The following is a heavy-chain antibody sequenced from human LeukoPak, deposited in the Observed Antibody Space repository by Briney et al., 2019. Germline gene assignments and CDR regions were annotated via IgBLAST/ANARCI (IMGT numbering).Heavy chain of an antibody. J-gene: IGHJ4*02. CDR3: ARVDVTATLDY. CDR1: GYTFTSYG. V-gene: IGHV1-18*04. CDR2: ISAYNGNT. Sequence: ASVNVSCKASGYTFTSYGISWVRQAPGQGLEWMGWISAYNGNTNYAQKLQGRVTMTTDTSTSTAYMELRRLRSDDTAVYYCARVDVTATLDYWGQGTLVTVSS. D-gene: IGHD2-21*02.